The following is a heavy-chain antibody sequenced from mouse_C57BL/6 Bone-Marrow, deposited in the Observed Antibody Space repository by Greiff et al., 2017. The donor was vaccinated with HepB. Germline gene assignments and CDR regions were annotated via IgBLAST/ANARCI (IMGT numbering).Heavy chain of an antibody. D-gene: IGHD3-1*01. Sequence: HVKQSGAELVRPGASVTLSCKASGYTFTDYEMHWVKQTPVHGLEWIGAIDPETGGTAYNQKFKGKAILTADKSSSTAYMELRSLTSEDSAVYYCTRRAWDYAMDYWGQGTSVTVSS. J-gene: IGHJ4*01. CDR2: IDPETGGT. V-gene: IGHV1-15*01. CDR1: GYTFTDYE. CDR3: TRRAWDYAMDY.